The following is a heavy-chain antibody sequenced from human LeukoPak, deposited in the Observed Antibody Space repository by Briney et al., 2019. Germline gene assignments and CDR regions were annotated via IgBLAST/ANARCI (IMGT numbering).Heavy chain of an antibody. J-gene: IGHJ3*02. V-gene: IGHV3-21*01. D-gene: IGHD6-13*01. CDR2: ISSSSSYL. CDR3: ATPNGAAAGRKDAFDI. CDR1: GFTFSSYS. Sequence: GGSLRLSCAASGFTFSSYSMNWVRQAPGKGLEWVSSISSSSSYLYYADSVKGRFTISRDNAKNSLYLQMNSLRAEDTAVYYCATPNGAAAGRKDAFDIWGQGTMVTVSS.